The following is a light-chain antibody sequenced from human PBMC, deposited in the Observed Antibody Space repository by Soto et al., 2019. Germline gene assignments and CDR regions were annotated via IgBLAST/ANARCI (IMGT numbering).Light chain of an antibody. J-gene: IGLJ2*01. V-gene: IGLV2-14*03. CDR2: DVS. CDR3: KSYTSRSTLV. CDR1: SSDVGAYNY. Sequence: QSALTQPASVSGSPGQSITISCTGTSSDVGAYNYVSWYQHHPGKAPKLMIYDVSNRPSGVSSRFSGPKSGNTASLTISGLQAEDEADYYCKSYTSRSTLVFGGGTKLTVL.